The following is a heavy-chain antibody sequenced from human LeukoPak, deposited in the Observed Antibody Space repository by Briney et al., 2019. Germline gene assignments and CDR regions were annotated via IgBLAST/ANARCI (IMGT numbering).Heavy chain of an antibody. J-gene: IGHJ3*02. CDR2: ISGSGGST. Sequence: AGSLRLSCAASGFTFSSYATSWVRQAPGKGLEWISAISGSGGSTYYADSAKGRFTISRDNPKNTLYLQMNSLRAEDTAVYYSAKCLTYDYVWGSYRLGAFDIWGQGTMVTVSS. V-gene: IGHV3-23*01. CDR1: GFTFSSYA. D-gene: IGHD3-16*02. CDR3: AKCLTYDYVWGSYRLGAFDI.